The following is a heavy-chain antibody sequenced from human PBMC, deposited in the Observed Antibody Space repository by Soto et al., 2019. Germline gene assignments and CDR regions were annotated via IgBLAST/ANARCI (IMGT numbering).Heavy chain of an antibody. CDR2: IIPIFGTA. D-gene: IGHD6-19*01. J-gene: IGHJ4*02. CDR1: GVAFSSYA. Sequence: ASVKVSCKASGVAFSSYAISWVRQAPGQGLEWMGGIIPIFGTANYAQKFQGRVTITADKSTSTAYMELSSLRSEDTAVYYCAREEHSSGWAYYFDYWGQGTLVTVSS. CDR3: AREEHSSGWAYYFDY. V-gene: IGHV1-69*06.